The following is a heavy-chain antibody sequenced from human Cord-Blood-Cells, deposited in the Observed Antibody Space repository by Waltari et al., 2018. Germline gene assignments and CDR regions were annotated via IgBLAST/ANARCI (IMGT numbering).Heavy chain of an antibody. J-gene: IGHJ4*02. CDR1: GGSISSSSYY. D-gene: IGHD3-3*01. V-gene: IGHV4-39*01. CDR2: IYYSGST. CDR3: ARPHTNDFWSGYYFDY. Sequence: QLQLQESGPGLVKPSETLSLTCTVSGGSISSSSYYWGWIRQPPGKGLEWIGSIYYSGSTYYNPSLKSRVTISVDTSKNQFSLKLSSVTAADTAVYYCARPHTNDFWSGYYFDYWGQGTLVTVSS.